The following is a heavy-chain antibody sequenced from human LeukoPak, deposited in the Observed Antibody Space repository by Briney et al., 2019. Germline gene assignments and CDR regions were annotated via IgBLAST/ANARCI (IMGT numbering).Heavy chain of an antibody. CDR2: IYYSGST. D-gene: IGHD3-10*01. J-gene: IGHJ6*02. V-gene: IGHV4-59*01. Sequence: SETLSLTCTVSGGSISSYYWSWIRQPPGKGLEWIGYIYYSGSTTYNPSLKSRVNISVDTSKNQFSLKLTSVTAADTAVFYCARLGSYYYYGMDVWGQGTTVTVSS. CDR3: ARLGSYYYYGMDV. CDR1: GGSISSYY.